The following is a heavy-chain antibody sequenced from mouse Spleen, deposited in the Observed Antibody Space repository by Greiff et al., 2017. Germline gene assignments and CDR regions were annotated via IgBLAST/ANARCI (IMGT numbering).Heavy chain of an antibody. D-gene: IGHD2-4*01. J-gene: IGHJ4*01. CDR2: IWSGGST. CDR3: ARNRNYYDYARGAMEY. CDR1: GFSLTSYG. Sequence: QVQLQQSGPGLVQPSQSLSITCTVSGFSLTSYGLHWVRQSPGKGLEWLGVIWSGGSTDYNAAFISRLSISKDNSKSQVFFKMNSLQANDTAIYYCARNRNYYDYARGAMEYWGQGTSGTLSS. V-gene: IGHV2-2*02.